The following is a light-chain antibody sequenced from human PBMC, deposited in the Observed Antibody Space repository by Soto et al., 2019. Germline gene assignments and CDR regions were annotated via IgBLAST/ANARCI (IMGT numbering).Light chain of an antibody. V-gene: IGKV3-11*01. CDR2: DAS. Sequence: EIVMTQSPATLSVSLVERVTLSFRARQSVGSNLAWYQQKPGQAPRLLIYDASNRATGIPARFSGSGSGTDFTLTISSLEPEDFAVYYCQQRSNWPPTFGGGTKVDIK. CDR3: QQRSNWPPT. CDR1: QSVGSN. J-gene: IGKJ4*01.